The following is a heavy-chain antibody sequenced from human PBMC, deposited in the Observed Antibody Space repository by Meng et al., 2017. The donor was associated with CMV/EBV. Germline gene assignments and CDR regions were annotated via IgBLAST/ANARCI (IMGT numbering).Heavy chain of an antibody. Sequence: FGNTFGDYSMHWVRQAPGQGLKWMGWINPRSGDTNYAQRFQGRVTMTRDTAISATYMELRRLRSDDTAVYYCARCNYYYDSSGSFGPWGQGTLVTVSS. CDR2: INPRSGDT. D-gene: IGHD3-22*01. CDR3: ARCNYYYDSSGSFGP. J-gene: IGHJ5*02. V-gene: IGHV1-2*02. CDR1: GNTFGDYS.